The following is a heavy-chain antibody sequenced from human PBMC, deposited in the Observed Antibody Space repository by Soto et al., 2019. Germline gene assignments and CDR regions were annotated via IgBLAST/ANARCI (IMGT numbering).Heavy chain of an antibody. CDR1: GFTFSSYA. V-gene: IGHV3-23*01. CDR2: IGVSSDA. CDR3: AKNYFFDS. J-gene: IGHJ4*02. Sequence: EVQLLESGGGLVQPGESLRLSCAASGFTFSSYARSGARQAPGKGLEWVSSIGVSSDAYYADSVKGRFTISRDNSRNTLYLQMNSLRAEDTALYYCAKNYFFDSWGQGTLVTVSS.